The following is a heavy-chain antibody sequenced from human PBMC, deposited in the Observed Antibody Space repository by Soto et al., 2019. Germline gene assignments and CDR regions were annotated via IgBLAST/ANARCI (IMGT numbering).Heavy chain of an antibody. J-gene: IGHJ5*02. CDR3: ARRYSSGWYGNWFDP. CDR2: INHSGST. V-gene: IGHV4-34*01. D-gene: IGHD6-19*01. CDR1: GGSFSGYY. Sequence: PSETLSLTCAVYGGSFSGYYWSWIRQPPGKGLEWIGEINHSGSTNYNPSLKSRVTISVDTSKNQFSLKLSSVTAADTAVYYCARRYSSGWYGNWFDPWGQGTLVTVFS.